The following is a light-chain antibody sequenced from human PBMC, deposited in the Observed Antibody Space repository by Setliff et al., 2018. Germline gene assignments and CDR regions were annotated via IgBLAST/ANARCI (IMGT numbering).Light chain of an antibody. CDR2: DVS. Sequence: ALTQPASVSGSPGQSITISCTGTSSDVGGYNYVSWYQQHPGKAPKLMIYDVSKRPSGVSNRFSGSKSGNTASLTISGLQAEDEADYYCSSYTSSSTGVFGGGTKSPS. J-gene: IGLJ2*01. V-gene: IGLV2-14*01. CDR1: SSDVGGYNY. CDR3: SSYTSSSTGV.